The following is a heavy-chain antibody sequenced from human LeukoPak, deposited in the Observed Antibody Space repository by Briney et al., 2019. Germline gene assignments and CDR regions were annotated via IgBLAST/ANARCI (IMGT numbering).Heavy chain of an antibody. CDR2: IYYSGST. V-gene: IGHV4-59*01. J-gene: IGHJ6*02. CDR1: GGSIKSYY. D-gene: IGHD2-2*03. CDR3: ARAGYCSSTSCQWVPLV. Sequence: SETLSLTCTVSGGSIKSYYWIWIRQSPGKGLEWIGYIYYSGSTNYNPSLKSRVTISVDTSRNQFSLKLSSVTAADTAVYYGARAGYCSSTSCQWVPLVWGQGTTVTVSS.